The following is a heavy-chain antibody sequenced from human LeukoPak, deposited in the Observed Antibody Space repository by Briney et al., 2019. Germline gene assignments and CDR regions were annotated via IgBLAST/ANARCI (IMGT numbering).Heavy chain of an antibody. CDR1: GGSINSYY. Sequence: KPSETLSLTCTVSGGSINSYYWSWIRHPPGKGLEWIGSIYYSGSTDYNPSLNSRVTISVDTPKNQFSLKLSSVTAADTAVYYCARSSEVYWYFDLWGRGTLVTVSS. V-gene: IGHV4-59*01. CDR2: IYYSGST. CDR3: ARSSEVYWYFDL. J-gene: IGHJ2*01.